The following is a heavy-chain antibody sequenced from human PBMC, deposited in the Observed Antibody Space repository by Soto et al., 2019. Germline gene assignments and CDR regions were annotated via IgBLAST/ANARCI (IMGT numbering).Heavy chain of an antibody. CDR2: ISWNSGSI. CDR3: AKDTLVTCGGSGYGMDV. J-gene: IGHJ6*02. CDR1: GFTFDDYA. V-gene: IGHV3-9*01. Sequence: EVQLVESGGGLAQPGRSLRISCAASGFTFDDYAMHWVRQAPGKGLEWVSGISWNSGSIGYADSVKGRFTISRDNAKNSLYLQMNSLSAEDTALYYCAKDTLVTCGGSGYGMDVWGQGTTVTVSS. D-gene: IGHD3-16*02.